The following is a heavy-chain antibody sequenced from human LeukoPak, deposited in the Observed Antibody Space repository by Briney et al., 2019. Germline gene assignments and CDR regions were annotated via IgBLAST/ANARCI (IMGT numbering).Heavy chain of an antibody. Sequence: GGSLRLSCAASGFTFSSYWMHWVRQGPGKGLVWVSRINSDGSSTNYAASVRGRFTISRDNAENTLYLQMNSLRVEDTAVYYCARRVVVAAAPYYFDYWGQGTLVTVSS. CDR3: ARRVVVAAAPYYFDY. V-gene: IGHV3-74*01. CDR1: GFTFSSYW. D-gene: IGHD2-2*01. J-gene: IGHJ4*02. CDR2: INSDGSST.